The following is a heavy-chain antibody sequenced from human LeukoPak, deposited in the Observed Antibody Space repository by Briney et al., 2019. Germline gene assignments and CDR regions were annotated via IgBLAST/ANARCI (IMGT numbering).Heavy chain of an antibody. Sequence: AGGSLRLSCAASGFTFSSYSMNWVRQAPGKGLEWVSAISGSGGSTYYADSVKGRFTISRDNSKNTLYLQMNSLRAEDTAVYYCAKGPLWFGGRNLHFDYWGQGTLVTVSS. V-gene: IGHV3-23*01. CDR1: GFTFSSYS. D-gene: IGHD3-10*01. CDR2: ISGSGGST. CDR3: AKGPLWFGGRNLHFDY. J-gene: IGHJ4*02.